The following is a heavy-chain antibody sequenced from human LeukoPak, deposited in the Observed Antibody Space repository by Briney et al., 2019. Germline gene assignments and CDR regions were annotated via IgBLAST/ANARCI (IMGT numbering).Heavy chain of an antibody. CDR2: LSFDGTIT. CDR1: GFTFSSYA. D-gene: IGHD3-10*01. V-gene: IGHV3-30*04. J-gene: IGHJ4*02. Sequence: GRSLRLSCAASGFTFSSYALHWVRQAPGKGLEWVAVLSFDGTITYYADSVEGRFTISRDNSKNTLYLQLNSLTAEDTAVYYCARDSTYYYDSGSSGPHYFGYWGQGTLVTVSS. CDR3: ARDSTYYYDSGSSGPHYFGY.